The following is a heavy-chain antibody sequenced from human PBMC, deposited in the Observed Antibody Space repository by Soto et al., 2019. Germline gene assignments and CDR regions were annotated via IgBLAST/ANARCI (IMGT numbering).Heavy chain of an antibody. J-gene: IGHJ1*01. V-gene: IGHV4-59*01. CDR2: IYYSGST. D-gene: IGHD3-3*01. CDR3: ARLGPRYDFWSGYQH. Sequence: SETLSLTCTVSGGSISSYYWSWIRQPPGKGLEWIGYIYYSGSTNYNPSLKSRVTISVDTSKNQFSLKLSSVTAADTAVYYCARLGPRYDFWSGYQHWGQGTLVTVSS. CDR1: GGSISSYY.